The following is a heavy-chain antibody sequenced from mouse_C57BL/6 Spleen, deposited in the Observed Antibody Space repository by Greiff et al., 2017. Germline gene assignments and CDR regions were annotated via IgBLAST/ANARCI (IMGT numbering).Heavy chain of an antibody. CDR1: GYTFTSYG. J-gene: IGHJ4*01. D-gene: IGHD1-1*01. V-gene: IGHV1-81*01. Sequence: VQLQQSGAELARPGASVKLSCKASGYTFTSYGISWVKQRTGQGLAWIGEIYPRSGNPYYNEKFKGKATLTADKSSSTAYMELRSLTSEDSAVYFCARALYYYGTKAPYYAMDYWGQGTSVTVSS. CDR3: ARALYYYGTKAPYYAMDY. CDR2: IYPRSGNP.